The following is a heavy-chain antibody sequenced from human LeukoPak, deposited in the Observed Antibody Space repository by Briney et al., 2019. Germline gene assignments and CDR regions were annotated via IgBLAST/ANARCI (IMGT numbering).Heavy chain of an antibody. J-gene: IGHJ4*02. D-gene: IGHD3-3*01. V-gene: IGHV4-4*02. CDR3: AREGGFYRPLDY. CDR1: GGSITTTNW. Sequence: SETLSLTCGVSGGSITTTNWWTWVRQPPGKGLEWIGEVHLDGRTNYNPSLESRLTISVDLSENHISLRLTSVTATDTAVYYCAREGGFYRPLDYSGQGTLVTVSS. CDR2: VHLDGRT.